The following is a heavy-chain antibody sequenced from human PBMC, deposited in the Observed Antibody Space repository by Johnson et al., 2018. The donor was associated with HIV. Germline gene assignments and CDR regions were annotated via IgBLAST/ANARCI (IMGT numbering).Heavy chain of an antibody. D-gene: IGHD3-22*01. V-gene: IGHV3-30*04. CDR3: AREGNYYDSSSHAFDI. CDR1: RFTFSSYA. CDR2: ISYDGSNK. Sequence: QVQLVESGGGVVQPGRSLRLSCAASRFTFSSYAMHWVRQAPGKGLEWVAVISYDGSNKYYADSVKGRFTISRDNSKNTLYLQMNSLRAEDTAVYYCAREGNYYDSSSHAFDIWGQGTMVTVSS. J-gene: IGHJ3*02.